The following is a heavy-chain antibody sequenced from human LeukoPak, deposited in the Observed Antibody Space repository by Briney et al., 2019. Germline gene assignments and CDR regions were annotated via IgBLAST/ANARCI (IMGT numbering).Heavy chain of an antibody. D-gene: IGHD3-22*01. J-gene: IGHJ3*02. Sequence: SETLSLTCTVSGGSISSYYWSWIRQPPGKGLEWIGYIYYSGSTNYNPSLKSRVTISVDTSKNQFSLKLSSVTAADTAVYYCARLRYYYDSSGYQHAFDIWGQGTMVTVSS. CDR1: GGSISSYY. V-gene: IGHV4-59*01. CDR2: IYYSGST. CDR3: ARLRYYYDSSGYQHAFDI.